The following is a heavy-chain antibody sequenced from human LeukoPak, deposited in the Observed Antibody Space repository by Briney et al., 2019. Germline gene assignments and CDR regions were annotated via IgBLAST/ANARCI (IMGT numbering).Heavy chain of an antibody. CDR1: GFTFDDYG. CDR3: ASDRSDYFYS. V-gene: IGHV3-20*04. J-gene: IGHJ4*02. CDR2: INWDGGST. Sequence: GGSLRLSCAASGFTFDDYGMSWVRQAPGKGLEGGSGINWDGGSTVYADSVKGRFTISRDNAKNSLYLQTTSQRAEDPALYYCASDRSDYFYSWGQGTLVTVSS.